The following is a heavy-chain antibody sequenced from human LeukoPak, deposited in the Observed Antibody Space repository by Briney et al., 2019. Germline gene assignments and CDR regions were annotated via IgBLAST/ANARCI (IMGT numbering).Heavy chain of an antibody. CDR3: ARGRERGYSYGFIDY. CDR2: IYHSGST. V-gene: IGHV4-38-2*02. CDR1: GYSISSGYY. Sequence: SETLSLTCTVSGYSISSGYYWGWIRQPPGQGLEWIGSIYHSGSTYYNPSLKSRVTISVDTSKNQFSLKLSSVTAADTAVYYCARGRERGYSYGFIDYWGQGTLVTVSS. D-gene: IGHD5-18*01. J-gene: IGHJ4*02.